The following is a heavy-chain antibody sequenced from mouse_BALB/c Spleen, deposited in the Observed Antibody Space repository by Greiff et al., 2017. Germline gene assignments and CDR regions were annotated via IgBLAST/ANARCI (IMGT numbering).Heavy chain of an antibody. V-gene: IGHV7-3*02. D-gene: IGHD1-1*01. CDR3: ARGYYGNYYAMDY. CDR1: GFTFTDYY. CDR2: IRNKANGYTT. J-gene: IGHJ4*01. Sequence: EVKLVESGGGLVQPGGSLRLSCATSGFTFTDYYMSWVRQPPGKALEWLGFIRNKANGYTTEYSASVKGRFTISRDNSQSILYLQMNTLRAEDSATYYCARGYYGNYYAMDYWGQGTSVTVSS.